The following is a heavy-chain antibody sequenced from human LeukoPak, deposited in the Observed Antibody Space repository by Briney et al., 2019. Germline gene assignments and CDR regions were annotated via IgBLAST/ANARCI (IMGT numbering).Heavy chain of an antibody. CDR3: ARETHCSGGSCLSYFDY. Sequence: GASVKVSCKASGGTFSSYAISWVRQAPGQGLEWMGGIIPIFGTANYAQKFQGRVTITADESTSTAYMELSSLRSEDTAVYYCARETHCSGGSCLSYFDYWGQGTLVTVSS. J-gene: IGHJ4*02. CDR1: GGTFSSYA. CDR2: IIPIFGTA. V-gene: IGHV1-69*13. D-gene: IGHD2-15*01.